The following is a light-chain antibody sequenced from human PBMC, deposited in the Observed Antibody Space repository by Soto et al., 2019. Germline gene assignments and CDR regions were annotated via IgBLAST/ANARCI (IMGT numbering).Light chain of an antibody. CDR2: EGT. CDR3: CSYAGTSTYV. J-gene: IGLJ1*01. V-gene: IGLV2-23*01. Sequence: QSALTQPASVSGSPGQSITISCTGTRSDVGSGSHNLVSWYQQRPAKAPIVMIYEGTKRRSGVSNRFSGSKSGNTASLTISGLQAEDEADYYCCSYAGTSTYVFGTGTKVTVL. CDR1: RSDVGSGSHNL.